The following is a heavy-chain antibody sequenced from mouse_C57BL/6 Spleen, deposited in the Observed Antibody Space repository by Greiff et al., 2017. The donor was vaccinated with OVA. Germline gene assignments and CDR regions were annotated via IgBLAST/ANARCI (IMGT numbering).Heavy chain of an antibody. CDR2: IYPGDGDT. J-gene: IGHJ4*01. Sequence: QVQLQQSGPELVKPGASVKISCKASGYAFSSSWMNWVKQRPGKGLEWIGRIYPGDGDTNYNGKFKGKATLTADKSSSTAYMQLSSLTSEDSAVYFCARNWDAAMDYWGQGTSVTVSS. V-gene: IGHV1-82*01. CDR3: ARNWDAAMDY. D-gene: IGHD4-1*01. CDR1: GYAFSSSW.